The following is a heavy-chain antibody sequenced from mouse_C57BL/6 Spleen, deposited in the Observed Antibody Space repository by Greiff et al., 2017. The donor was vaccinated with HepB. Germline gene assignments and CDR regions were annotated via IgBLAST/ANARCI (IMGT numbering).Heavy chain of an antibody. CDR3: AKGYGSRGWYFDV. Sequence: QVQLKQSGAELVMPGASVKLSCKASGYTFTSYWMHWVKQRPGQGLEWIGEIDPSDSYTNYNQKFKGKSTLTVDKSSSTAYMQLSSLTSEDSAVYYCAKGYGSRGWYFDVWGTGTTVTVSS. J-gene: IGHJ1*03. V-gene: IGHV1-69*01. CDR2: IDPSDSYT. CDR1: GYTFTSYW. D-gene: IGHD1-1*01.